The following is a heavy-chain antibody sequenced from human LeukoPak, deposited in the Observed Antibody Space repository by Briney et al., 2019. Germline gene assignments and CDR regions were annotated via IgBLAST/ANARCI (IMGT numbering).Heavy chain of an antibody. CDR3: ARDNRLWFGELISNWFDP. CDR2: IYYSGST. D-gene: IGHD3-10*01. J-gene: IGHJ5*02. CDR1: GGSISSYY. V-gene: IGHV4-59*12. Sequence: SETLSLTCTVSGGSISSYYWSWIRQPPGKGLEWIGYIYYSGSTYYNPSLKSRVTISVDTSKNQFSLKLSSVTAADTAVYYCARDNRLWFGELISNWFDPWGQGTLVTVSS.